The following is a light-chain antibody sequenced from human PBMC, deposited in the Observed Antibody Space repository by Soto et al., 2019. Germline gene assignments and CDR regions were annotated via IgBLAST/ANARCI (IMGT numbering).Light chain of an antibody. V-gene: IGKV3D-20*02. CDR2: DAS. J-gene: IGKJ1*01. CDR3: QQRGNWPKT. Sequence: EIVLTQSPGTLSLSPGERATLSCRASQSVSSSYLAWYQQKPGQAPRLLIYDASTRATGIPARFSGSGSGTDFTLTISSLEPEDFALYYCQQRGNWPKTFGQGTKVDIK. CDR1: QSVSSSY.